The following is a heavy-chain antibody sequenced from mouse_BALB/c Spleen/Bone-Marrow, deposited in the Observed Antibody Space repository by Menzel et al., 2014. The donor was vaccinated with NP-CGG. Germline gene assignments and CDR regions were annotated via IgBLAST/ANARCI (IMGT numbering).Heavy chain of an antibody. CDR2: IDPANGNT. J-gene: IGHJ3*01. CDR3: ANYYYGSRLFAY. D-gene: IGHD1-1*01. CDR1: GFNIKDTY. Sequence: VQLQQSGAELVKPGASVKLSCTASGFNIKDTYMHWVKQRPEQGLEWIGRIDPANGNTKYDPKFQGKATITADTSSNTAYLQLSSLTSEDTAVYYCANYYYGSRLFAYWGQGTLVTVSA. V-gene: IGHV14-3*02.